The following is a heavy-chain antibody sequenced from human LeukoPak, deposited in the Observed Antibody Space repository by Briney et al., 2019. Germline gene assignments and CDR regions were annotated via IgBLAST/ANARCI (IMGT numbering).Heavy chain of an antibody. D-gene: IGHD3-22*01. J-gene: IGHJ4*02. Sequence: SVKVSCKASGGTFSSYAISWVRQAPGQGLEWMGRIIPILGIANYAQKFQGRVTITADKSTSTAYMELSSLRSEDTAVYYCASSTSTYYYDSSGYYYTYWGQGTLVTVSS. CDR2: IIPILGIA. CDR3: ASSTSTYYYDSSGYYYTY. V-gene: IGHV1-69*04. CDR1: GGTFSSYA.